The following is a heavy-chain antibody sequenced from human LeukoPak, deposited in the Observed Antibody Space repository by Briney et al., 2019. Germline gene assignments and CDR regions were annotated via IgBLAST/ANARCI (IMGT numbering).Heavy chain of an antibody. V-gene: IGHV4-39*07. J-gene: IGHJ5*02. Sequence: SETLSLTCTVSGDSFSDFSYYWGWIRQPPGKGLEWIGSIHYTGSTYYNPSLKSRVTLSVDTSKNQFSLKLSSVTAADTAVYYCAREARDFWSGYYTAWFDPWGQGTLVTVSS. D-gene: IGHD3-3*01. CDR1: GDSFSDFSYY. CDR2: IHYTGST. CDR3: AREARDFWSGYYTAWFDP.